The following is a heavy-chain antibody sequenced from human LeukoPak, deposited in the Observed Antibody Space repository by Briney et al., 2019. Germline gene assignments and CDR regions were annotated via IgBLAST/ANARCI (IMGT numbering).Heavy chain of an antibody. Sequence: ASVKVSCKASGGTFSSYAISWVREAPGQGLEGRGGIIPIFCTANYAQKFQGRGTVTTDESTSTAYMELSSLGSEDTAVYYCARDREQLWNGSPYYSYMGVWGKGTTVTVSS. CDR3: ARDREQLWNGSPYYSYMGV. CDR2: IIPIFCTA. CDR1: GGTFSSYA. J-gene: IGHJ6*03. D-gene: IGHD5-18*01. V-gene: IGHV1-69*05.